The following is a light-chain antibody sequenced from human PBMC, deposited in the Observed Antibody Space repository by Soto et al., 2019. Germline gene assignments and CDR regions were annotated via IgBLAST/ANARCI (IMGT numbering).Light chain of an antibody. V-gene: IGLV3-21*04. CDR1: HIGSKS. Sequence: SYVLTQPPSVSVAPGTTARITCGGNHIGSKSVHWYQQRPGQAPVLVIYYASDRPSGIPERFSGSNSGNTATLTISRVEAGDEADYYCQVWDTSSDPSWVFGGGTKLTVL. J-gene: IGLJ3*02. CDR2: YAS. CDR3: QVWDTSSDPSWV.